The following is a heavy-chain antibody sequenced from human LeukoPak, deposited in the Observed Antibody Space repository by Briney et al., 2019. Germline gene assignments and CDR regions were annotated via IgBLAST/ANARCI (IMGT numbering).Heavy chain of an antibody. CDR1: GFTFSSYA. J-gene: IGHJ4*02. CDR2: ISGSGGST. Sequence: GGSLRLSCAASGFTFSSYAMSWVRQAPGKGLEWVSAISGSGGSTYYADSVKGRLTISRDNSKNTLYLQMNSLRAEDTAVYYCAKAHYGSGSYLSDYWGQGTLVTVSS. D-gene: IGHD3-10*01. CDR3: AKAHYGSGSYLSDY. V-gene: IGHV3-23*01.